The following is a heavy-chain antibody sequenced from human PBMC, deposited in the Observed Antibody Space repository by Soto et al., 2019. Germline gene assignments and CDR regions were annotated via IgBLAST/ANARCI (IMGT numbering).Heavy chain of an antibody. CDR2: ISWNSGSI. Sequence: EVQLVESGGGLVQPGRSLRLSCAASGFTFDDYAMHWVRQAPGKGLEWVSGISWNSGSIGYADSVKGRFTISRDNPQNPLYLQMNSLRAEDTAVYYCAKDAITLVRGVISYSGMDVWGQGTTVTVSS. V-gene: IGHV3-9*01. CDR1: GFTFDDYA. CDR3: AKDAITLVRGVISYSGMDV. D-gene: IGHD3-10*01. J-gene: IGHJ6*02.